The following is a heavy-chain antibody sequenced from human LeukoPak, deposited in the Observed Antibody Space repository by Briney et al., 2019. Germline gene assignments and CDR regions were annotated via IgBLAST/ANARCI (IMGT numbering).Heavy chain of an antibody. CDR3: ARVFDSGSQAYFYYMDV. J-gene: IGHJ6*03. V-gene: IGHV4-38-2*02. Sequence: SETLSLTCTVSGYSISSGYYWGWIRQPPGKGLEWIGSIYHSGSTYYNPSLKSRVTISVDTSKNQFSLKVSSVTAADTAVYYCARVFDSGSQAYFYYMDVWGKGTTVTISS. CDR2: IYHSGST. D-gene: IGHD3-10*01. CDR1: GYSISSGYY.